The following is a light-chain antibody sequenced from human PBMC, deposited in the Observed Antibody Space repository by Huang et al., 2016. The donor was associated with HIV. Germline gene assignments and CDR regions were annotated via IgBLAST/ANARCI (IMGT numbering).Light chain of an antibody. CDR2: GAS. CDR3: QQYNNWPPVT. V-gene: IGKV3D-15*01. CDR1: QSVSSN. Sequence: EVVMTQSPATLSVSPGERATLSCRASQSVSSNLAWYQQKPGQAPRLRIYGASTRATGIPARFSGSGSGTEFTLTISSLQSEDFAVYYCQQYNNWPPVTFGQGTKLEIK. J-gene: IGKJ2*01.